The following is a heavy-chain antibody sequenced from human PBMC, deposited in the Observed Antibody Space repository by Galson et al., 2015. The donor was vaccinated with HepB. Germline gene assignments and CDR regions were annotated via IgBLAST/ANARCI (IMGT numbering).Heavy chain of an antibody. D-gene: IGHD6-13*01. CDR2: IWYDGSNK. V-gene: IGHV3-33*06. CDR3: AKAGYSSSRTPLYYYYGMDV. J-gene: IGHJ6*02. Sequence: SLRLSCAASGFTFSTYGMHWVRQAPGKGLEWVAVIWYDGSNKYYADSVKGRFTISRDNSKNTLYLQMNSLRAEDTAVYYCAKAGYSSSRTPLYYYYGMDVWGQGITVTVSS. CDR1: GFTFSTYG.